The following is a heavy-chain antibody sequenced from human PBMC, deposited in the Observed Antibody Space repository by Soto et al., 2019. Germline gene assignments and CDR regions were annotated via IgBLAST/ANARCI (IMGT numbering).Heavy chain of an antibody. CDR3: ASSYSYGYWGFDY. D-gene: IGHD5-18*01. V-gene: IGHV3-30-3*01. Sequence: QVQLWESGEAVVQLGGPLDLSFEALGLPFGSYLLHWSGRAQGKGLEWVAVISYDGSNKYNADSVKGRFTISRDNSKNTLYLQMNSLRAEDTAVYYCASSYSYGYWGFDYWGQGTLVTVSS. CDR1: GLPFGSYL. J-gene: IGHJ4*02. CDR2: ISYDGSNK.